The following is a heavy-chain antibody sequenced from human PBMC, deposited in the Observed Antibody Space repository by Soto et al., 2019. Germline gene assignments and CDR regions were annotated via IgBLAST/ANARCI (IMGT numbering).Heavy chain of an antibody. CDR1: GFTFSDYW. V-gene: IGHV3-74*01. CDR2: IKRDGSTT. CDR3: ARGAINYYYEDV. Sequence: EVQLVESGGGLVQPGGSLRLSCAASGFTFSDYWMHWVRQAPGKGLEWVSRIKRDGSTTNYAESVKGRFTISRDNAKNTLDLEMNSLRVEDTADYYCARGAINYYYEDVWGKGTTVTVSS. J-gene: IGHJ6*03.